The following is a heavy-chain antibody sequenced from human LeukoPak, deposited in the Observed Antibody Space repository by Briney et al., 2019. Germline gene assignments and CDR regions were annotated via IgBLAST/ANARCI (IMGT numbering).Heavy chain of an antibody. J-gene: IGHJ4*02. CDR1: GFTFSSYA. D-gene: IGHD5-12*01. Sequence: GRSLRLSCAASGFTFSSYAMHWVRQAPGKGLEWVAVISYDGSNKYYADSVKGRFTISRDNSKNTLYLQMNSLRAEDTAVYYCARAHMVATYGLTDYWGQGTLVTVSS. CDR3: ARAHMVATYGLTDY. CDR2: ISYDGSNK. V-gene: IGHV3-30-3*01.